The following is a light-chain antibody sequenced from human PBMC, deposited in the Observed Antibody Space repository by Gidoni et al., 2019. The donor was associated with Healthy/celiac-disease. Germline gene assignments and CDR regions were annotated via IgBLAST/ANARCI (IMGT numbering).Light chain of an antibody. V-gene: IGKV3-15*01. CDR3: QQDNNWPPMYT. Sequence: EIVMPQSPATLSVSPGERATLSCRASQSVSSNLAWYQQKPGQAPRLLIYGASTRATGIPARFSGSGSGTEFTLTISSLQSEDFAVYYCQQDNNWPPMYTFGQGTKLEIK. CDR1: QSVSSN. CDR2: GAS. J-gene: IGKJ2*01.